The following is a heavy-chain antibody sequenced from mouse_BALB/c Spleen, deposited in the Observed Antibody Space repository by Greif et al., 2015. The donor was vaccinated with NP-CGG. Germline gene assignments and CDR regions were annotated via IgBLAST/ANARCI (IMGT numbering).Heavy chain of an antibody. D-gene: IGHD2-4*01. CDR2: ISDGGSYT. CDR1: GFTFSDYY. V-gene: IGHV5-4*02. CDR3: ARGNYDYAMDY. Sequence: VQVVESGGGLVKPGGSLKLSCAASGFTFSDYYMYWVRQTPEKRLEWVATISDGGSYTYYPDSVKGRFTISRDNAKNXLHLQMSSLKSEDTAMCYCARGNYDYAMDYWGQGTSVTVSS. J-gene: IGHJ4*01.